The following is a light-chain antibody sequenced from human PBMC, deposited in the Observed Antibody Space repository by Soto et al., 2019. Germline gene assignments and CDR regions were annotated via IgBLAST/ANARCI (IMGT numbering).Light chain of an antibody. V-gene: IGKV3-20*01. CDR3: QQYGSSPLT. J-gene: IGKJ4*02. CDR1: QSVSSSY. CDR2: GAS. Sequence: EIVLTQSPGTLSLSPGERATLSCRASQSVSSSYLAWYQQKPGQAPRLLIYGASSRATGLPDRLSGSGSETDFTLTISRLEPEDFAVYYCQQYGSSPLTFGGGTKVEIK.